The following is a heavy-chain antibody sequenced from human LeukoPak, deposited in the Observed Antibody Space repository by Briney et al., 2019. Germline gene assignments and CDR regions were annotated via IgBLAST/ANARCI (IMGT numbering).Heavy chain of an antibody. J-gene: IGHJ4*02. CDR3: ARDQVLYYYDSSGYRFDY. CDR2: ISAYNGNT. V-gene: IGHV1-18*01. D-gene: IGHD3-22*01. CDR1: GYTFTSYG. Sequence: ASVKVSCKASGYTFTSYGISWVRQAPGQGLEWMGWISAYNGNTNYAQKLQGRVTMTTDTSTSTAYMELRSLRSDDTAVYYCARDQVLYYYDSSGYRFDYWGQGTLVTVSS.